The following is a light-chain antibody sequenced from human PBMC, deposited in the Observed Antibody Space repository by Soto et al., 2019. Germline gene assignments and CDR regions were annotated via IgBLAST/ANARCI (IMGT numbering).Light chain of an antibody. V-gene: IGLV1-40*01. CDR1: SSNIGAGYE. J-gene: IGLJ1*01. CDR3: QSYDSSLSVLYV. CDR2: GNT. Sequence: QSLLTQPPSVSGAPGQRVTISCTGSSSNIGAGYEVHWFQQLPGTAPKLLIYGNTNRPSGVPDRFSGSKPDTSASLAITGLQPEDEADYYCQSYDSSLSVLYVFGTGTKVTVL.